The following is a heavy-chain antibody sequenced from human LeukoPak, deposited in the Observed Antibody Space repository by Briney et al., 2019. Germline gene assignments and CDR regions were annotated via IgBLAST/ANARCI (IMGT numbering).Heavy chain of an antibody. J-gene: IGHJ5*02. CDR1: GYSISSGYY. CDR3: ARDSPYYGSGDA. D-gene: IGHD3-10*01. V-gene: IGHV4-38-2*02. CDR2: IYHSGST. Sequence: SETLSLTCTVSGYSISSGYYWGWIRQPPGKGLEWIGSIYHSGSTYYNPSLKSRVTISVDTSKNQFSLKLSSVTAADTAVYYCARDSPYYGSGDAWGQGALVTVSS.